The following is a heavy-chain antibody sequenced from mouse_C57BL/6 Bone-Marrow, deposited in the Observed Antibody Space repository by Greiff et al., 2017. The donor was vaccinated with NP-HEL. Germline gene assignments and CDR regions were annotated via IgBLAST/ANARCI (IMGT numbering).Heavy chain of an antibody. CDR2: IHPNSGST. V-gene: IGHV1-64*01. CDR1: GYTFTSYW. D-gene: IGHD2-5*01. Sequence: VQLQQPGAELVKPGASVKLSCKASGYTFTSYWMHWVKQRPGQGLEWIGMIHPNSGSTNYNEKFKSKATLTVVKSSSTAYMQLSSLTSEDSAVYYCARWGSNFYAMDYWGQGTSVTVSS. J-gene: IGHJ4*01. CDR3: ARWGSNFYAMDY.